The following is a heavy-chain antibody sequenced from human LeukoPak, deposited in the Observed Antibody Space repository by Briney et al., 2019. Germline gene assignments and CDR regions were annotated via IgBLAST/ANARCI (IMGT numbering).Heavy chain of an antibody. V-gene: IGHV3-23*01. CDR3: ARAPFSGNYYVDY. CDR1: GFTFNTYG. Sequence: PGGSLRLSCAASGFTFNTYGMSWVRQAPGKGLEWLSALSGSGDRTYYADSVKGRFTISRDNSKNTLYLQMNSLRAEDTAVYYCARAPFSGNYYVDYWGQGTLVTVSS. CDR2: LSGSGDRT. D-gene: IGHD1-26*01. J-gene: IGHJ4*02.